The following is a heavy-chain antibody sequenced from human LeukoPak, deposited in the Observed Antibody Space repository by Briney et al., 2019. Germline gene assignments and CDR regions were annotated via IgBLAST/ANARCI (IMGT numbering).Heavy chain of an antibody. D-gene: IGHD5-18*01. Sequence: SVKVSCKASGGTFSSYAISWVRQAPGQGLEWMGGIIPIFGTANYAQKFQGRVTITADESTSTAYMELSSLRSEDTAVYYCARDPRGYSYGYSDYWGQGTLVTVSS. CDR3: ARDPRGYSYGYSDY. V-gene: IGHV1-69*13. CDR1: GGTFSSYA. J-gene: IGHJ4*02. CDR2: IIPIFGTA.